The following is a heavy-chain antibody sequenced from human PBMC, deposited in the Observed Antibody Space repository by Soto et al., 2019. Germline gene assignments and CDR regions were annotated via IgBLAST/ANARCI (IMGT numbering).Heavy chain of an antibody. Sequence: QVQLVESGGGVVQPGRSLRLSCAASGFTFSSYGMHWVRQAPGKGLEWVAVISYDGTNNYYTESVKGRFTISRDNSKNTLFLQMNSLRGEDTAVYFCAKGDCSGGSCYFSAFDIWGQGTLVTV. J-gene: IGHJ3*02. D-gene: IGHD2-15*01. CDR3: AKGDCSGGSCYFSAFDI. CDR2: ISYDGTNN. V-gene: IGHV3-30*18. CDR1: GFTFSSYG.